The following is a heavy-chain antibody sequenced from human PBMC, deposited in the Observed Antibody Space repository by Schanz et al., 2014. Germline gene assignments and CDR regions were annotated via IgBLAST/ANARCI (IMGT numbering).Heavy chain of an antibody. J-gene: IGHJ4*02. V-gene: IGHV3-23*01. D-gene: IGHD3-22*01. CDR3: AKGRRGYFDSSGSYWGTFDF. CDR2: ISGSGGTT. Sequence: EVQLLESGGGLVQPWESLRVSCAASGFTFNSYAMSWVRQAPGRGLEWVSGISGSGGTTHYADSVEGRFTISRVNSKNTLYLRMKGLRAEDTAVYYCAKGRRGYFDSSGSYWGTFDFWGQGTLVSVSS. CDR1: GFTFNSYA.